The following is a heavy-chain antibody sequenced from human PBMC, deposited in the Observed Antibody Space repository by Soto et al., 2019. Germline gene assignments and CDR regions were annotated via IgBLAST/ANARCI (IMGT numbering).Heavy chain of an antibody. D-gene: IGHD2-15*01. CDR1: GFTFSSYA. V-gene: IGHV3-23*01. Sequence: GSLRLSCAASGFTFSSYAMGWVRQGPGKGLEWVAVVSIGGSTHYADSVRGRFAISRDNSKNTLSLQMNSLTAEDTAVYFCAKRRGAGGHFDYWGQGALATVYS. J-gene: IGHJ4*02. CDR3: AKRRGAGGHFDY. CDR2: VSIGGST.